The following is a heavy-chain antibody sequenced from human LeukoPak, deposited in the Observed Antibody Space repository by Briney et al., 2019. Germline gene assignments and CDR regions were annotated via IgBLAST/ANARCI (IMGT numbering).Heavy chain of an antibody. D-gene: IGHD6-19*01. V-gene: IGHV3-23*01. J-gene: IGHJ4*02. CDR1: GFTFSTYA. Sequence: GGSLRLSCAASGFTFSTYAMSWVRQAPEKGLEWVSAINVGGDGTYYTDSVKGRFTISRDNSKNTVYLQMNSLRAEDTAVYYCARGFKYSSGWYYFDYWGQGTLVTVSS. CDR2: INVGGDGT. CDR3: ARGFKYSSGWYYFDY.